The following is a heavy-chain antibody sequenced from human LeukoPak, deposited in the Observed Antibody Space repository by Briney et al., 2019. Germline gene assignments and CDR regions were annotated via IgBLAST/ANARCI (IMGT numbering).Heavy chain of an antibody. CDR1: GFTFSSYA. D-gene: IGHD1-26*01. J-gene: IGHJ4*02. CDR3: ARGGGLPEWGWFFDY. V-gene: IGHV3-30-3*01. CDR2: ISYDGSNK. Sequence: GGSLRLSCAASGFTFSSYAMHWVRQAPGKGLEWVAVISYDGSNKYYADSVKGRFTISRDNSKNTLYLQMNSLRAEDTAVYYCARGGGLPEWGWFFDYWGQGTLVTVSS.